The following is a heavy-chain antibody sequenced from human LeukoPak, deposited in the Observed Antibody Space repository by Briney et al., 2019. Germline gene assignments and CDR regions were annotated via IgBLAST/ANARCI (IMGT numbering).Heavy chain of an antibody. V-gene: IGHV3-21*01. CDR1: GFTFSSYA. CDR3: ARVVVVPAAISSPGLVRPINYYYGMDV. CDR2: ISSSSSYI. D-gene: IGHD2-2*02. J-gene: IGHJ6*02. Sequence: PGGSLRLSCAASGFTFSSYAMSWVRQAPGKGLEWVSSISSSSSYIYYADSVKGRFTISRDNAKNSLYLQMNSLRAEDTAVYYCARVVVVPAAISSPGLVRPINYYYGMDVWGQGTTVTVSS.